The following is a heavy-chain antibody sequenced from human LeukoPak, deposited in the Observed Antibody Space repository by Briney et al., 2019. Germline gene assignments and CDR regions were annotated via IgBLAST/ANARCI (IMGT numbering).Heavy chain of an antibody. J-gene: IGHJ4*02. V-gene: IGHV3-53*01. CDR1: GFTVNNNY. D-gene: IGHD5-12*01. Sequence: TGGSLRVSCAASGFTVNNNYMTWVRQAPGKGLEWVAAIYKGDSTYYADSVKGRFTISRDNSKNTLYLQMNSLRAEDTAVYYGTRGHSGYDYYFDDWGQGTLVTVSS. CDR2: IYKGDST. CDR3: TRGHSGYDYYFDD.